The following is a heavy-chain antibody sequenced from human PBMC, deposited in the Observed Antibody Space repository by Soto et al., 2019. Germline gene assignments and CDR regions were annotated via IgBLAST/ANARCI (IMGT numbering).Heavy chain of an antibody. CDR2: ISYDGSKK. D-gene: IGHD6-19*01. Sequence: QVQLVESGGGVVQPGRSLRLSCAASGFTFSSFGMHWVCQVPGKGLEWVALISYDGSKKYYADSVKGRFTISRDKSKNTLYLQMNSLRVEDTAVYYCAKDRGWSSADLDYWGQGTLVTVSS. CDR1: GFTFSSFG. CDR3: AKDRGWSSADLDY. V-gene: IGHV3-30*18. J-gene: IGHJ4*02.